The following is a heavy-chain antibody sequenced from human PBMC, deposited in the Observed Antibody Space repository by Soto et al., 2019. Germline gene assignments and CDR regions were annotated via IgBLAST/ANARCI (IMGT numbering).Heavy chain of an antibody. J-gene: IGHJ4*02. D-gene: IGHD3-16*01. V-gene: IGHV1-2*04. CDR2: INTDSGDT. CDR3: ARDPIGGGAPYYFDF. CDR1: GYTFSAYY. Sequence: QVQLVQSGAEVRKPGGSVKVSCKASGYTFSAYYMYWVRQTPRHGLEWMGGINTDSGDTHYAQKFQGWVTMTRDTSIGTAYMELTSLTSDDTAVYYCARDPIGGGAPYYFDFWGRRTLVTVSS.